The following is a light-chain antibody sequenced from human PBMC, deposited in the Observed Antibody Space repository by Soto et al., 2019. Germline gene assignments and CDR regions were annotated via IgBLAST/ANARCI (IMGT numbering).Light chain of an antibody. CDR3: QNYNGAPWT. Sequence: DIQMTHSPSSLSASVGDRVTITCRASQGISNYLVWYQQIPGKVPKLLIYAATTLQSGVPSRFSGSGSGTDFTLTISGLQPEDVATYYCQNYNGAPWTFGQGTKVDIK. CDR2: AAT. CDR1: QGISNY. J-gene: IGKJ1*01. V-gene: IGKV1-27*01.